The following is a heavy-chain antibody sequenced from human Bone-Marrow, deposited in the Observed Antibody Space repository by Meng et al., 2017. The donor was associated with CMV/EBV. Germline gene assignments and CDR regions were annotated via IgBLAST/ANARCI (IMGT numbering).Heavy chain of an antibody. V-gene: IGHV1-69*05. Sequence: SVKVSCKASGYTFTGYYMHWVRQAPGQGLEWMGGIIPIFGTANYAQKFQGRVTITTDESTSTAYMELSGLRSEDTAVYYCARGSPAVWVFDYWGQGTLVTVSS. CDR1: GYTFTGYY. D-gene: IGHD1-26*01. J-gene: IGHJ4*02. CDR3: ARGSPAVWVFDY. CDR2: IIPIFGTA.